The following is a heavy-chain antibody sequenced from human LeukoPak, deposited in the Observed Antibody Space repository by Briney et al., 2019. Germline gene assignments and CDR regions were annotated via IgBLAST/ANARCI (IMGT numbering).Heavy chain of an antibody. CDR1: GFTFNTYP. V-gene: IGHV3-30-3*01. Sequence: PGRSLSLLCGASGFTFNTYPIHWPRQAPGKGVEWGAFVSCNSDTTYYADSVKSRITISKDDSKNKVYLQMNSLKAEDTALYYFAGDLRTNYSSDYWGQGTLVTVSS. CDR2: VSCNSDTT. CDR3: AGDLRTNYSSDY. D-gene: IGHD1-1*01. J-gene: IGHJ4*02.